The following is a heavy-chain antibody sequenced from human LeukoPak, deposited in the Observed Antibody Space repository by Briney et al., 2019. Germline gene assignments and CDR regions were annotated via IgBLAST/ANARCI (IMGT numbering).Heavy chain of an antibody. CDR3: ASSNRTWYSY. D-gene: IGHD6-13*01. CDR1: GFTFSNYW. CDR2: IDQDGSVK. J-gene: IGHJ4*02. V-gene: IGHV3-7*01. Sequence: PGGSLRLSCAASGFTFSNYWMSWVRQAPGKGLEWVANIDQDGSVKYYLDSVKGRFTISRDNAKNSLSLQMNNLRAEDTAVYYCASSNRTWYSYWGQGTLVTVSS.